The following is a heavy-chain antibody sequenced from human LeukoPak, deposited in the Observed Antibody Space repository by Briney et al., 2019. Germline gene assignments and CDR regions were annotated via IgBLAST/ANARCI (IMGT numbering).Heavy chain of an antibody. CDR3: AKGSSSSRPYYFDF. D-gene: IGHD6-6*01. CDR2: ITDSGGST. V-gene: IGHV3-23*01. CDR1: GFTFSNYA. Sequence: GGSLRLSCAASGFTFSNYAMSWVRQAPGKGLEWVSAITDSGGSTYHADSVKGRFTISRDNSENMLYLQMNSLRVEDTAVYYCAKGSSSSRPYYFDFSGQGTLVPVSS. J-gene: IGHJ4*02.